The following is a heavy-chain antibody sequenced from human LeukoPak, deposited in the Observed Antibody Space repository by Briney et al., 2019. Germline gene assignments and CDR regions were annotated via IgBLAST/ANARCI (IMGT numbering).Heavy chain of an antibody. Sequence: DRSLRLSCAASAFIFDDYAMHWVRQAPGKGLEWVSGINWNSGRTVYADSVKGRFTISRDNAKNALYLQMNSLRTEDTAFYYCAKDQTSGIAGPFDSWGQGTLVTVSS. J-gene: IGHJ5*01. V-gene: IGHV3-9*01. CDR2: INWNSGRT. D-gene: IGHD6-13*01. CDR1: AFIFDDYA. CDR3: AKDQTSGIAGPFDS.